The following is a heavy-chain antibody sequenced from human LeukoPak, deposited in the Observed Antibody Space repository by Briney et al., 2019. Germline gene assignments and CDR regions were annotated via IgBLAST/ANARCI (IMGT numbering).Heavy chain of an antibody. Sequence: GASVKVSCKASGYTFTGYYMHWVRQAPGQGLGWMGWINPNSGVTNYAQKFQGRVTMARDTSISTAYMELSRLRSDDTAVYYCASLDKGNDVVFDYWGQGTLVTVSS. CDR3: ASLDKGNDVVFDY. CDR1: GYTFTGYY. CDR2: INPNSGVT. D-gene: IGHD1-1*01. J-gene: IGHJ4*02. V-gene: IGHV1-2*02.